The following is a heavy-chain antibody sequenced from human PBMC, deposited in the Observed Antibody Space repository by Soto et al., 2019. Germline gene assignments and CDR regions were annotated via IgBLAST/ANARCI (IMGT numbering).Heavy chain of an antibody. CDR1: GDTFTGYY. V-gene: IGHV1-2*04. D-gene: IGHD3-10*01. Sequence: ASVKVSCKASGDTFTGYYMHWVRQAPGQGLEWMGWINPNSGGTNYAQKFQGWVTMTRDTSISTAYMELSRLRSDDTAVYYCARDREAMVRGVHRFSYYYYMDVWGKGTTVTVSS. CDR3: ARDREAMVRGVHRFSYYYYMDV. J-gene: IGHJ6*03. CDR2: INPNSGGT.